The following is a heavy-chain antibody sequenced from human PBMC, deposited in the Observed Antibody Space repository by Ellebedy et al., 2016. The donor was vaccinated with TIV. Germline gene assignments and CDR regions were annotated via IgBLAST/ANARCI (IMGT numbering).Heavy chain of an antibody. J-gene: IGHJ4*02. CDR3: ASAARGSGAYESF. CDR2: ISQGGSEN. D-gene: IGHD5-12*01. CDR1: GFTFSRFW. Sequence: GESLKISCAASGFTFSRFWMAWVRQAPGKGLEWVATISQGGSENYYVDSVKGRFTISRDNSKNSLYLQMNSLRADDTALYYCASAARGSGAYESFWGQGTLVTVSS. V-gene: IGHV3-7*01.